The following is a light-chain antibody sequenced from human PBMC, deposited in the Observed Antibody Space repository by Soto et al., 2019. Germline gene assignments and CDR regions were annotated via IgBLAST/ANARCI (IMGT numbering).Light chain of an antibody. J-gene: IGLJ3*02. CDR1: SSDVGGYNY. V-gene: IGLV2-11*01. CDR2: DVS. Sequence: QSALTQPRSVSGSPGQSVTISCTGTSSDVGGYNYVSWYQQHPGKAPKLMIYDVSKRPSGVPDRFSGSKSGNTASLTISGRQAEDESEYYFCSYAGSYSWVFGGGTKLTVL. CDR3: CSYAGSYSWV.